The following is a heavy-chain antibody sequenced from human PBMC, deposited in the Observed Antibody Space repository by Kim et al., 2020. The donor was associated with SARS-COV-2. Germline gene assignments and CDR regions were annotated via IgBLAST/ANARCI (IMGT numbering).Heavy chain of an antibody. V-gene: IGHV4-59*01. CDR1: GGSISSYY. D-gene: IGHD5-12*01. J-gene: IGHJ5*02. Sequence: SETLSLTCTVSGGSISSYYWSWIRQPPGKGLEWIGYIYYSGSTNYNPSLKSRVTISVDTSKNQFSLKLSSVTAADTAVYYCARVKGIVATIPWAAAGTLWFDPWGQGTLVTVSS. CDR2: IYYSGST. CDR3: ARVKGIVATIPWAAAGTLWFDP.